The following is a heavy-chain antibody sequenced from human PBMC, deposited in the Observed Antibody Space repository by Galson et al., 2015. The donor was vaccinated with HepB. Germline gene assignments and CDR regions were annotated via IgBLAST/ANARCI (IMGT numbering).Heavy chain of an antibody. Sequence: QSGAEVKKPGESLRISCKGSGYSFTSYWISWVRQMPGKGLEWMGRIDPSDSYTNYSPSSQGHVTISADKSISAAYLQWSSLKASDTAMYYCARHSTDTAMVYYYYGMDVWGQGTTVTVSS. CDR2: IDPSDSYT. V-gene: IGHV5-10-1*01. J-gene: IGHJ6*02. CDR3: ARHSTDTAMVYYYYGMDV. CDR1: GYSFTSYW. D-gene: IGHD5-18*01.